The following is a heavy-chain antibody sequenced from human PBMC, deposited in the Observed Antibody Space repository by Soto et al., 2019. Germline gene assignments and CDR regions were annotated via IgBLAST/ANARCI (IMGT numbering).Heavy chain of an antibody. J-gene: IGHJ6*02. CDR2: INHSGST. V-gene: IGHV4-34*01. CDR1: GGSFSGYY. D-gene: IGHD4-4*01. Sequence: PSETLSLTCAVYGGSFSGYYWSWIRQPPGKGLEWIGEINHSGSTNYNPSLKSRVTISVDTSKNQFSLKLSSVTAADTAVYYCAVTVTTPTYGMDVWGQGTTVTVS. CDR3: AVTVTTPTYGMDV.